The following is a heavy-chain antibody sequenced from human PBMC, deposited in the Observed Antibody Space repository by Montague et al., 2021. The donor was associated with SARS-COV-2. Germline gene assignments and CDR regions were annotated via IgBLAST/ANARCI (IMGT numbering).Heavy chain of an antibody. CDR3: ARGGGDIVVYYFDY. D-gene: IGHD2-15*01. CDR2: IYTSGST. J-gene: IGHJ4*02. Sequence: TLSLTCTVSGGSISSGSYYWSWIRQPAGKGLEWIGRIYTSGSTNYNPSLKSRVTISVDTSKNQSSLKLSSVTAADTAVYYCARGGGDIVVYYFDYWGQGTLVTVSS. V-gene: IGHV4-61*02. CDR1: GGSISSGSYY.